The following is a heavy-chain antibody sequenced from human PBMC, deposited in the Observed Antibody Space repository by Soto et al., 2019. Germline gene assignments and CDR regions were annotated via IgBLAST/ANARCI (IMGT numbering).Heavy chain of an antibody. Sequence: SVKVSCKASGGTFSSYAFSWVRQAPGQGLEWMGGIIRIFHTPTYAQKFQGRVTITADESTSTAYMELITLRSDDTAVYYCVHRRDGYNSAFFDYWGQGTLVTVS. V-gene: IGHV1-69*13. D-gene: IGHD5-12*01. CDR3: VHRRDGYNSAFFDY. CDR2: IIRIFHTP. CDR1: GGTFSSYA. J-gene: IGHJ4*02.